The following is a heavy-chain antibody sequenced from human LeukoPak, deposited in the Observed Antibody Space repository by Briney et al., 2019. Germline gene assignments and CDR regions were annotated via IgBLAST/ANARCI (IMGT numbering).Heavy chain of an antibody. Sequence: GGSLRLSCAASGFTFSSYGMHWVRQAPGKGLEWVAVIWYDGSNKYYADSVKGRFTISRGNSKNTLYLQMNSLRAEDTAVYYCARAHTVPAAIWYYYGMDVWGQGTTVTVSS. D-gene: IGHD2-2*01. J-gene: IGHJ6*02. CDR1: GFTFSSYG. V-gene: IGHV3-33*01. CDR2: IWYDGSNK. CDR3: ARAHTVPAAIWYYYGMDV.